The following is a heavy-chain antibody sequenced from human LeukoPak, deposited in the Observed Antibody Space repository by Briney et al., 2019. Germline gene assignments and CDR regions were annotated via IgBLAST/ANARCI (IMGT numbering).Heavy chain of an antibody. J-gene: IGHJ4*02. CDR3: AKAKTQAMVLPGNY. CDR2: TYTTGST. V-gene: IGHV3-53*01. Sequence: GGSLRLSCAASGITVSNNYMSWLRQAPGKGLEWVSVTYTTGSTYYADSVKGRFTISRDNSKNTLYLQMNSLRAEDTAVYYCAKAKTQAMVLPGNYWGQGTLVTVSS. D-gene: IGHD5-18*01. CDR1: GITVSNNY.